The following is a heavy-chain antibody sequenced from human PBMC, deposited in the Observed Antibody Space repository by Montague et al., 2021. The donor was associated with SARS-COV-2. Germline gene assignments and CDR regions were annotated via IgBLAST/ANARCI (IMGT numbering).Heavy chain of an antibody. Sequence: VKPTQTLTLTCTFSGFSLSTSGMCVSWIRQPPGEALEWLTLIDWDDDKYYSTSLKTRLTISKDTSKNQVVLTMTNMDPVVTATYYCARSYGTTVVTRAFDYWGQGTLVTVSS. D-gene: IGHD4-23*01. V-gene: IGHV2-70*01. J-gene: IGHJ4*02. CDR3: ARSYGTTVVTRAFDY. CDR1: GFSLSTSGMC. CDR2: IDWDDDK.